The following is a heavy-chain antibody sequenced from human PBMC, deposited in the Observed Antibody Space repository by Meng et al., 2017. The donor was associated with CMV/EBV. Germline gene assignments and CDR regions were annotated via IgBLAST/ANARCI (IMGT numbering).Heavy chain of an antibody. CDR3: ARAEDLRFEYYYGMDV. J-gene: IGHJ6*02. V-gene: IGHV3-48*03. D-gene: IGHD3-3*01. CDR2: ISSSGSTI. Sequence: GESLKISCAASGFTFSSYEMNWVRQAPGKGLEWVSYISSSGSTIYYADSVKGRFTISRDNAKNSLYLQMNSLRAEDTAVYYCARAEDLRFEYYYGMDVWGQGNPGHRLL. CDR1: GFTFSSYE.